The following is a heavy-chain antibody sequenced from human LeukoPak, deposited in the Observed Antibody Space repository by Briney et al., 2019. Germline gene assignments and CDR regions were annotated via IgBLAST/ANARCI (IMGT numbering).Heavy chain of an antibody. Sequence: SETLSLTCAVYGGSFSGYYWSLIRQPPGRGLEWIGEINHSGSTNYNPSLKSRVTISVDTSKNQFSLKLSSVTAADTAVYYCAGVFEPEMPFDYWGQGTLVTVSS. D-gene: IGHD5-24*01. CDR2: INHSGST. CDR1: GGSFSGYY. V-gene: IGHV4-34*01. J-gene: IGHJ4*02. CDR3: AGVFEPEMPFDY.